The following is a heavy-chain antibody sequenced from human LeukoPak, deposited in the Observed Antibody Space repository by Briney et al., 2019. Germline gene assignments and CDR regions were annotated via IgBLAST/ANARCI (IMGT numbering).Heavy chain of an antibody. CDR2: IYYSGST. D-gene: IGHD3-16*01. J-gene: IGHJ5*02. V-gene: IGHV4-31*03. CDR1: GGSISSGGYY. Sequence: SETLSLTCTVSGGSISSGGYYWSWIRQHPGKGLECIGYIYYSGSTHYNPSLKSRVTISVDTSKNQFSLKLSSVTAADTAVYYCAREGAVPGIDPWGQGTLVTVSS. CDR3: AREGAVPGIDP.